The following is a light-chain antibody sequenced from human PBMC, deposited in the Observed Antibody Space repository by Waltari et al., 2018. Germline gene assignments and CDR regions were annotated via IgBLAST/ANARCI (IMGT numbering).Light chain of an antibody. J-gene: IGLJ3*02. V-gene: IGLV3-25*03. CDR3: QSADSRGSYHWV. CDR1: VLPTQH. Sequence: SYELTQPPSVSVSPGQTATIPCSGDVLPTQHAYWYQQKPGQAPVLVMKKDTERPSGIPERFSGSSSGATVALTISGVQAEDEADYYCQSADSRGSYHWVFGGGTKLTVL. CDR2: KDT.